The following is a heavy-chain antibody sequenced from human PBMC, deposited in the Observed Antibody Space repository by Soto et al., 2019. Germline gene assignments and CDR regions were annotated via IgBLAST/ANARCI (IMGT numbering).Heavy chain of an antibody. V-gene: IGHV3-30*18. CDR1: GFTFRSYG. Sequence: GGSLRLSCAASGFTFRSYGMHWVRQAPGKGLEWVAVISYHGSNKYYADSVKGRFTISRDNSKNTLYLQMNSLRAEDTAVYYCAKDNSPYYDFWPTIDYWGQGTLVTLSS. D-gene: IGHD3-3*01. J-gene: IGHJ4*02. CDR2: ISYHGSNK. CDR3: AKDNSPYYDFWPTIDY.